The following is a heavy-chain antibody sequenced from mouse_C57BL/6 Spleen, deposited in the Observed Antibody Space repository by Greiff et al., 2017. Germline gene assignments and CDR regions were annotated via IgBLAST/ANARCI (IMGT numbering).Heavy chain of an antibody. CDR3: ARGGNSAYAMDY. V-gene: IGHV1-81*01. CDR1: GYTFTSYG. D-gene: IGHD2-12*01. Sequence: VQLQQSGAELARPGASVKLSCKASGYTFTSYGISWVKQRTGQGLEWIGEIYPRSGNPYYNEKFKGKATLTADKSSSTAYMELRSLTSEDSAVYFCARGGNSAYAMDYWGQGTSVTVSS. J-gene: IGHJ4*01. CDR2: IYPRSGNP.